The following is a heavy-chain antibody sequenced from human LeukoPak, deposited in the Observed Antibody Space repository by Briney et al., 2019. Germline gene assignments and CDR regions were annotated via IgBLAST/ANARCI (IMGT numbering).Heavy chain of an antibody. D-gene: IGHD3-10*01. CDR2: ISYDGSSK. CDR1: GFTFSTYA. Sequence: PGGSLRLSCAASGFTFSTYAMHWVRQAPGKGLEWVAVISYDGSSKYYADSVKGRFTISRDNSKNTLYLQMNSLRAEDTAVYYCARGARGVIITGYDYWGQGTLVTVSS. CDR3: ARGARGVIITGYDY. V-gene: IGHV3-30*04. J-gene: IGHJ4*02.